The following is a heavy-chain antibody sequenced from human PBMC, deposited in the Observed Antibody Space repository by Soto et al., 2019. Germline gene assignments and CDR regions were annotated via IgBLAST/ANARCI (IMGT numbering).Heavy chain of an antibody. CDR2: LNPTGGSP. V-gene: IGHV1-46*01. Sequence: QVQLVQSGAEVKKSGASVKVSCKDSGYTFTTYYIHWVRQAPGQGLELVGILNPTGGSPAYAQNFQGRVTMTSDTSTTTVYMELHSLRFADTAVYYCARDDSPTRGSYLPSLFDYWGPGTRVTFSS. CDR3: ARDDSPTRGSYLPSLFDY. J-gene: IGHJ4*02. CDR1: GYTFTTYY. D-gene: IGHD1-26*01.